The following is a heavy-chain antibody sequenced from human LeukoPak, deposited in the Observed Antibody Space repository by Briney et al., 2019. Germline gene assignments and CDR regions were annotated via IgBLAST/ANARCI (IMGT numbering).Heavy chain of an antibody. D-gene: IGHD2-21*02. V-gene: IGHV4-61*05. CDR1: SGSISTSNYY. CDR2: IFYSGST. CDR3: ARVPALRVVTTPTYFDF. Sequence: SETLSLTCTVSSGSISTSNYYWGWVRQPPGKALEWIGNIFYSGSTNYNPSLRNRVTISVDTSKNQFSLKLSSVTAADTAVYYCARVPALRVVTTPTYFDFWGQGTLVTVSS. J-gene: IGHJ4*02.